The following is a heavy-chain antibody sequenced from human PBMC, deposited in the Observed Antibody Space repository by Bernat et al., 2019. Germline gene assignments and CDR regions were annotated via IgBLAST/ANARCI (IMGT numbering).Heavy chain of an antibody. Sequence: QVQLVQSGAEVKKPGSSVKVSCKASGGTFSSYAISWVRQAPGQGLEWMGRIIPILGIANYAQKFQGRVTITADKSTSTAYMELSSLRSEDTAVYYCARAYYYYDSSGYTYFDYWGQGILVTVSS. CDR2: IIPILGIA. V-gene: IGHV1-69*04. D-gene: IGHD3-22*01. J-gene: IGHJ4*02. CDR1: GGTFSSYA. CDR3: ARAYYYYDSSGYTYFDY.